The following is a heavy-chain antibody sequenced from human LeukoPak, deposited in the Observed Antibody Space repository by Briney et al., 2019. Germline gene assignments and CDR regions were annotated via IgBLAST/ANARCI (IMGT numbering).Heavy chain of an antibody. J-gene: IGHJ4*02. CDR3: AKDMADRWFGEFFPFDY. D-gene: IGHD3-10*01. CDR1: GFTFSSYG. CDR2: ISYDGSNK. V-gene: IGHV3-30*18. Sequence: HPGGSLRLSCAASGFTFSSYGMHWVRQAPGKGLEWVAVISYDGSNKYYADSVKGRFTISRDNSKNTLYLQMNSLRAEGTAVYYCAKDMADRWFGEFFPFDYWGQGTLVTVSS.